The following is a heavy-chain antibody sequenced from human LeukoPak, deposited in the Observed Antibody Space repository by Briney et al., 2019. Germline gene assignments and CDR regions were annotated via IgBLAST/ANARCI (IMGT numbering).Heavy chain of an antibody. V-gene: IGHV1-46*01. CDR1: GYTFTSYY. D-gene: IGHD2-8*01. CDR2: INPSGGST. Sequence: GASVKVSCKASGYTFTSYYMHWVRQAPGQGLEWMGIINPSGGSTGYAQKFQGRVTMTRDTSTSTVYMELSSLRSEDTAVYYCAKEYCTNGVCYKQNYYGMDVWGQGTTVTVSS. CDR3: AKEYCTNGVCYKQNYYGMDV. J-gene: IGHJ6*02.